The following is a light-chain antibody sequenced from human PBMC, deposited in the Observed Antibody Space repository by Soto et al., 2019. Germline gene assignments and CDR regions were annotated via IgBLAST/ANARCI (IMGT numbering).Light chain of an antibody. CDR2: EVS. Sequence: QSALTQPASVSGSPGQSITISCTGTSSDVGGYNYVSWYQQHPGKAPKLMIYEVSNRPSGVSNRFSGSKSGNTASLTISGLQAEDEADYYCSSYISSSTLSYVFGTGTKVTVL. J-gene: IGLJ1*01. CDR3: SSYISSSTLSYV. CDR1: SSDVGGYNY. V-gene: IGLV2-14*01.